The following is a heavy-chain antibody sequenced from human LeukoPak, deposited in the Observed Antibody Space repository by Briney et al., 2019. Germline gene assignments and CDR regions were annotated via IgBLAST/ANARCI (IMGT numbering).Heavy chain of an antibody. CDR2: INGDGSRT. V-gene: IGHV3-74*01. J-gene: IGHJ4*02. CDR3: VRDKDMATTADLGY. CDR1: GFTFSAYW. Sequence: GGSLRLPCAASGFTFSAYWMHWVRQAPGKGLVWVSRINGDGSRTNNADSVKGRFTISRDNAKNTLYLQMNSLRAEDTAVYYCVRDKDMATTADLGYWGQGTLVTVSS. D-gene: IGHD5-24*01.